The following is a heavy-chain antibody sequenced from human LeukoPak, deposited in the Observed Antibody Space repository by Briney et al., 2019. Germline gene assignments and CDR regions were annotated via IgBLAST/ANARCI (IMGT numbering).Heavy chain of an antibody. D-gene: IGHD6-19*01. Sequence: GGSLRLSCAASGFTFRSYAMSWVRQAPGKGLEWVSAISGSGGSTYYADSVKGRFTISRDNSKNTLYLQMNSLRAEDTAVYYCGRAVAGPVGFDPWGQGTLVTVSS. CDR1: GFTFRSYA. V-gene: IGHV3-23*01. J-gene: IGHJ5*02. CDR3: GRAVAGPVGFDP. CDR2: ISGSGGST.